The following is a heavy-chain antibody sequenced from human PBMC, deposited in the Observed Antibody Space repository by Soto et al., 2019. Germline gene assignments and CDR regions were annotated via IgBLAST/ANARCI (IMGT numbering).Heavy chain of an antibody. Sequence: SETLSLTCTVSGGSISSYYWSWIRQPPGKGLEWIGYIYYSGSTNYNPSLKSRVTISVDTSKNQFSLKLSSVTAADTAVYYCAGGDILTGYYLTYDYWGQGTLVTVSS. CDR1: GGSISSYY. CDR3: AGGDILTGYYLTYDY. V-gene: IGHV4-59*01. J-gene: IGHJ4*02. CDR2: IYYSGST. D-gene: IGHD3-9*01.